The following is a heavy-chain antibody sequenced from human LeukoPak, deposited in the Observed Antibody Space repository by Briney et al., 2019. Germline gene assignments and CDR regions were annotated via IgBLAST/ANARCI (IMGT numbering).Heavy chain of an antibody. V-gene: IGHV4-39*01. D-gene: IGHD6-13*01. CDR3: ARHSKEVTYSSSWYGYYMDV. J-gene: IGHJ6*03. CDR2: IYYSGST. Sequence: SSETVSLPCTVSGYSISSSSYYWGWIRQPPGKGLEWIGSIYYSGSTYYNPSLKSRVTISVDTSKNQFSLKLSSVTAADTAVYYCARHSKEVTYSSSWYGYYMDVWGKGTTVTISS. CDR1: GYSISSSSYY.